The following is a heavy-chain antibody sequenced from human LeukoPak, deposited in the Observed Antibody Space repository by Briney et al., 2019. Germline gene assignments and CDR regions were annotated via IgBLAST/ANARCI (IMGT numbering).Heavy chain of an antibody. CDR1: GFTFSSYG. D-gene: IGHD1-26*01. CDR2: IRYDGSNK. CDR3: ARGPRVGAAGFVYYHYIDV. V-gene: IGHV3-30*02. Sequence: PGGSLRLSCAAAGFTFSSYGMHWVRQAPGKGLEWVAFIRYDGSNKYYADSVKGRFTISRDNPKNTLYLQMNSLRAEDTAVYYCARGPRVGAAGFVYYHYIDVWGKGTTVTVSS. J-gene: IGHJ6*03.